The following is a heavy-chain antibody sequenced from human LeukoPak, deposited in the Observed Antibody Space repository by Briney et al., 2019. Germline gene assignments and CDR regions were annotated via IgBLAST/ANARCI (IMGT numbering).Heavy chain of an antibody. CDR3: ARDGTSTDDY. Sequence: ASVKVSCKASGYTFSNFGINWVRQAPGQGLEWIAWISGNNDNPNYGQKFQGRFTVTTDSSTSTAYMELRDLRSDDTAVYYCARDGTSTDDYWGQGTLVSVSS. V-gene: IGHV1-18*01. CDR2: ISGNNDNP. J-gene: IGHJ4*02. D-gene: IGHD2-2*01. CDR1: GYTFSNFG.